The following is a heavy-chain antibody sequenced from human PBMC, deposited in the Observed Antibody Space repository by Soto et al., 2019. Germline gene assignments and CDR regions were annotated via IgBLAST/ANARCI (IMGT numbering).Heavy chain of an antibody. CDR3: ARFNWYFDL. CDR1: GGSISSYY. CDR2: IYYRGST. V-gene: IGHV4-59*01. J-gene: IGHJ2*01. Sequence: QVQLQESGPGLVKPSETLSLTCAVSGGSISSYYWSWIRQPPGKGLEWIGYIYYRGSTNYNPSLKSRVTISVDTAKKQFSLKLSSVTAADTAMYYCARFNWYFDLWGRGTLVTVSS.